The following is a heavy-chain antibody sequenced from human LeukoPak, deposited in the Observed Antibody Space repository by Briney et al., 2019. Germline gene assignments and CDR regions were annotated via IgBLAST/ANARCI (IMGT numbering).Heavy chain of an antibody. CDR3: ARDSVDIVVVPAAIRGAFDI. J-gene: IGHJ3*02. Sequence: ASVKVSCKASGGTFSSYAISWVRQAPGQGLEWMGGIIPIFGTANYAQKFQGRVTITADESTSTAYMELSSLRSEDTAVYYCARDSVDIVVVPAAIRGAFDIWGQGTMVTVSS. D-gene: IGHD2-2*02. CDR2: IIPIFGTA. V-gene: IGHV1-69*13. CDR1: GGTFSSYA.